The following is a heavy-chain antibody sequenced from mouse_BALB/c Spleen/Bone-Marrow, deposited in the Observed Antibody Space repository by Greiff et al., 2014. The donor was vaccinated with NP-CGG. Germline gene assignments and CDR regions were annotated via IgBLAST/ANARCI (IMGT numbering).Heavy chain of an antibody. CDR2: ISSGGST. J-gene: IGHJ3*01. V-gene: IGHV5-6-5*01. Sequence: DVKLVESGGGLVKPGGSLKLSCAASGFTFSSYAMSWVRQTPEKRLEWVASISSGGSTYYPDSVKGRFTISRDNARNILYLQMSSLRSEDTAMYYCAREVVTGFAYWGQGTLVTVSA. CDR1: GFTFSSYA. CDR3: AREVVTGFAY. D-gene: IGHD2-2*01.